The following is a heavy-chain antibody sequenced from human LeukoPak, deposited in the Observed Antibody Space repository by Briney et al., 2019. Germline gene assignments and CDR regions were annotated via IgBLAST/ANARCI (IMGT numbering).Heavy chain of an antibody. CDR2: VIPIFGTA. CDR3: ATSTAMVTETFDY. Sequence: GASVKVSCKASGGTFSSYAISWVRQAPGQELEWMGGVIPIFGTANYAQKFQGRVTITADESTSTAYMELSSLRSEDTAVYYCATSTAMVTETFDYWGQGTLVTVSS. D-gene: IGHD5-18*01. CDR1: GGTFSSYA. J-gene: IGHJ4*02. V-gene: IGHV1-69*13.